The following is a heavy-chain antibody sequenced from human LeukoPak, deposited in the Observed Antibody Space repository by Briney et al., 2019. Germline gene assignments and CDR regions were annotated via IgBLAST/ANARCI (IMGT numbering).Heavy chain of an antibody. J-gene: IGHJ3*01. V-gene: IGHV4-59*08. Sequence: SETLSLTCTVSGGSISSYCWSWIRQPPGKGLEWIGYIHYSGSTNYNPSLKSRVTISVDTSKNQFSLKLSSVTAADTAVYYCARLVGXXTXXXXXGQGXMVTXXS. CDR1: GGSISSYC. CDR2: IHYSGST. CDR3: ARLVGXXTXXXX.